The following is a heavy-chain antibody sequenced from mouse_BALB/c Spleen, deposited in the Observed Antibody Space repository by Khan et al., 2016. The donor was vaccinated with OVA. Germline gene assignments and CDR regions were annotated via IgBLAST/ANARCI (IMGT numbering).Heavy chain of an antibody. V-gene: IGHV1S135*01. CDR1: GYSFTSYY. CDR2: IDPFNGGT. CDR3: ASSNGPYDGYDDWYFDV. Sequence: VQLQQSGPELMKPGASVKISCKASGYSFTSYYMHWVKQSHGKSLEWIGYIDPFNGGTSYNQKFKGKATLTVDKSSSTAYMHLSSLTSEDSAVYYWASSNGPYDGYDDWYFDVWGAGTTVTVSS. D-gene: IGHD2-3*01. J-gene: IGHJ1*01.